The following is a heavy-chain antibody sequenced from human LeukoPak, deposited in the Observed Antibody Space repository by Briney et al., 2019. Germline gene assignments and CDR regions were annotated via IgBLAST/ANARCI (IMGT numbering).Heavy chain of an antibody. CDR2: IYHSGST. V-gene: IGHV4-4*02. D-gene: IGHD3-22*01. Sequence: SETLSLTCAVSGGSISSSNWWSWVRQPPGKGLEWIGEIYHSGSTNYNPSLKSRVTISVDKSKNQFSLKLSSVTAADTAVYYCARTYYYDSSGYYPFDYWGQGTLATVSS. J-gene: IGHJ4*02. CDR3: ARTYYYDSSGYYPFDY. CDR1: GGSISSSNW.